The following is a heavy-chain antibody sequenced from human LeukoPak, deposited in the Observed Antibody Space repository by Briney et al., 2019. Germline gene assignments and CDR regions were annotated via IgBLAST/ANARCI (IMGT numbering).Heavy chain of an antibody. V-gene: IGHV3-64*01. CDR3: ASSRTTVDAFDI. J-gene: IGHJ3*02. CDR2: ISSNGGST. Sequence: GGSLRLSCVASGFTFSSYAMHWVRQAPGKGLEYVSAISSNGGSTYYANSVKGRFTISRDNSKNTLYLQMGSLRAEDMAVYYCASSRTTVDAFDIWGQGTMVTVSS. CDR1: GFTFSSYA. D-gene: IGHD4-17*01.